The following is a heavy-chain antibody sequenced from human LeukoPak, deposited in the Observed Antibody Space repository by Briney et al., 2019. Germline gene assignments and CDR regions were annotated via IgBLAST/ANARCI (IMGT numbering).Heavy chain of an antibody. CDR1: GGSISGSNYY. D-gene: IGHD3-9*01. Sequence: SETLSLTCTVSGGSISGSNYYWGWIRQPPGKGLEWIGSIFYTGSSYYNPSLKSRVTLSVDTSKNQFSLKLSSVTAADTAVYYCAREAFDWSHLNWFDPWGQGTLVTVSS. J-gene: IGHJ5*02. CDR2: IFYTGSS. V-gene: IGHV4-39*07. CDR3: AREAFDWSHLNWFDP.